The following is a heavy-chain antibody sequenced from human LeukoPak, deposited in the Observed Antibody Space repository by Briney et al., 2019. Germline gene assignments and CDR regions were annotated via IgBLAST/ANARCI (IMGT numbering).Heavy chain of an antibody. V-gene: IGHV3-30*18. CDR1: GFMFCSLW. CDR2: ISYDGSNK. D-gene: IGHD6-13*01. J-gene: IGHJ4*02. Sequence: PGGSLKLSRAASGFMFCSLWMAWVRQAPGKGLEWVAVISYDGSNKYYADSVRGRFTISRDNFKNTLYLQMNSLRAEDTAVYYCAKWSTQLVIDYGGEGTLVTVSS. CDR3: AKWSTQLVIDY.